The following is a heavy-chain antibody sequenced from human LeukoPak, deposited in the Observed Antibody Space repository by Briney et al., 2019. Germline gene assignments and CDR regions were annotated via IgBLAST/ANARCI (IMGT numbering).Heavy chain of an antibody. D-gene: IGHD1-26*01. CDR3: ARENSCSYREFDY. V-gene: IGHV4-4*07. J-gene: IGHJ4*02. CDR1: GGSISSYY. Sequence: SETLSLTCTVPGGSISSYYWSWIRQPAGKGLEWIGRIYTSGSTNYNASLKSRVSMSVDTSKNQFSLKLSSVTAADTAVFYCARENSCSYREFDYWGQGTLVTVSS. CDR2: IYTSGST.